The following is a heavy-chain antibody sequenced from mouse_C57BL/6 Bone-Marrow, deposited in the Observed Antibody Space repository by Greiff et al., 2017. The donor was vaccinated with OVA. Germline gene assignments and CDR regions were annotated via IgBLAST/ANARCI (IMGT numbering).Heavy chain of an antibody. D-gene: IGHD1-1*01. CDR3: AREEIYYYGSSYY. CDR2: INPYNGGT. CDR1: GYTFTDYY. J-gene: IGHJ2*01. V-gene: IGHV1-19*01. Sequence: VQLQQSGPVLVKPGASVKMSCKASGYTFTDYYMNWVKQSHGKSLEWIGVINPYNGGTSYNQKFKGKATLTVDKSSSTAYMELNSLTSEDSAVYYCAREEIYYYGSSYYWGQGTTLTVSS.